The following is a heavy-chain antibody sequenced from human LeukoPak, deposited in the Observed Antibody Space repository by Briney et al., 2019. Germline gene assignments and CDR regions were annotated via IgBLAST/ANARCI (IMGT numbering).Heavy chain of an antibody. V-gene: IGHV4-39*01. CDR2: IYYAGGT. Sequence: SETLSLTCAVYGVSFSDYDWGWIRQPPGKGLEWIGSIYYAGGTSYNPSLESRAIISVDTSKNQFSLLLNSVTATDTATYYCAKHSGGRYYDFEYWGQGTLVPVSS. CDR1: GVSFSDYD. CDR3: AKHSGGRYYDFEY. D-gene: IGHD3-10*01. J-gene: IGHJ4*02.